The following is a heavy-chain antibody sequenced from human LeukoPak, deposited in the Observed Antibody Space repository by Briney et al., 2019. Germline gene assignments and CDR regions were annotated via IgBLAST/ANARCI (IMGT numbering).Heavy chain of an antibody. CDR2: INHSGGT. CDR3: ARVPYWFDP. Sequence: PSETLSLTCAVYGGSFSGNYWSWMRQPPGKGLEWIGEINHSGGTNYNPSLKSRVTISVDTSKNQFSLKLSSVTAADTAVYYCARVPYWFDPWGQGTLVTVSS. J-gene: IGHJ5*02. V-gene: IGHV4-34*01. CDR1: GGSFSGNY.